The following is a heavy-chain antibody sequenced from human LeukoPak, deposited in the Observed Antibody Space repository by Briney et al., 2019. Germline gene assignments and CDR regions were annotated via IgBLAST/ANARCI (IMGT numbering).Heavy chain of an antibody. V-gene: IGHV3-66*01. D-gene: IGHD5-24*01. J-gene: IGHJ6*02. CDR3: ASRDKGYYYGMDV. CDR2: IYSGGST. Sequence: PGGSLGLSCAASGFTVSSNYMSWVRQAPGKGLEWVSLIYSGGSTYYADSVKGRFTISRDNSKNTLYLQMNSLRAEDTAVYYCASRDKGYYYGMDVWGQGTTVTVSS. CDR1: GFTVSSNY.